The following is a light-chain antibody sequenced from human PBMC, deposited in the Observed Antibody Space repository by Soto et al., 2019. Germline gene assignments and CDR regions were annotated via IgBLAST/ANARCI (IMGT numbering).Light chain of an antibody. CDR2: EVK. J-gene: IGLJ1*01. Sequence: VLTQPASVSGSPGQSITISCTGTSSDVGAYDYVSWYQQHPDKAPKLMIYEVKNRPSGVSNRFSGSKSGNTASLTISGLRTEDEADYYCSSYASRNIYVFGTGTKVTV. V-gene: IGLV2-14*01. CDR3: SSYASRNIYV. CDR1: SSDVGAYDY.